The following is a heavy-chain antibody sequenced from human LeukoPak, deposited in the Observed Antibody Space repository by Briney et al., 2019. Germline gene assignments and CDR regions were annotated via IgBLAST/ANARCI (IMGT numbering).Heavy chain of an antibody. CDR3: AREGLSTYYYDSSGYPAAFFDY. D-gene: IGHD3-22*01. J-gene: IGHJ4*02. CDR2: INPNSGGT. CDR1: GYTFTSYY. Sequence: ASVKVSCKASGYTFTSYYMHWVRQAPGQGLEWMGWINPNSGGTNYAQKFQGRVTMTRDTSISTAYMELSRLRSDDTAVYYCAREGLSTYYYDSSGYPAAFFDYWGQGTLVTVSS. V-gene: IGHV1-2*02.